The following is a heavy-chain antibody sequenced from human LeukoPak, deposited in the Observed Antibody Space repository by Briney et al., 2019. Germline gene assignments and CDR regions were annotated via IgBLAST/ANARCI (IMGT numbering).Heavy chain of an antibody. CDR3: ARDKANSPRIATYWFDP. J-gene: IGHJ5*02. D-gene: IGHD4-23*01. Sequence: ASVKVSCKASGYTFSGNYMHWVRQTPGQGLEWMGWINPNSGGTNYAQKFQGRVTMTRDTSISTAYMELSRLRSDDTAVYYCARDKANSPRIATYWFDPWGHGTLVTVSS. CDR1: GYTFSGNY. V-gene: IGHV1-2*02. CDR2: INPNSGGT.